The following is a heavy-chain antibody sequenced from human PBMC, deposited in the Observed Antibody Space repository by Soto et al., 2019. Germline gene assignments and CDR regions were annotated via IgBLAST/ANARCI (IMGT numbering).Heavy chain of an antibody. CDR3: ARIPVDTSMIYWLDP. CDR2: IYYSGNT. V-gene: IGHV4-61*08. CDR1: GGSVSSGDYY. Sequence: SETLSLTCTVSGGSVSSGDYYWSWIRQPPGKGLDWIGYIYYSGNTNYNPSLKSRVIISVDTSKNLFSLKLTSVTAADTAVYYCARIPVDTSMIYWLDPWGQGTLVTVSS. D-gene: IGHD5-18*01. J-gene: IGHJ5*02.